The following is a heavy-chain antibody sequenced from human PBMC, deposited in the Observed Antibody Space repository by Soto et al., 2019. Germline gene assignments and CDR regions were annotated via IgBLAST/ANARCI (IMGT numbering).Heavy chain of an antibody. D-gene: IGHD6-25*01. V-gene: IGHV2-70*01. J-gene: IGHJ6*02. Sequence: SGPTLVNPTQTLTLTCAFSGFSLSSTGMCVSWIRQPPGRALEWLALIDWDGDKYYSSSPKTRLTISKDTSINQVVLTMANIDAADTATYYCARVVAAGAHYYYGMDVWGPGSTVTSP. CDR3: ARVVAAGAHYYYGMDV. CDR1: GFSLSSTGMC. CDR2: IDWDGDK.